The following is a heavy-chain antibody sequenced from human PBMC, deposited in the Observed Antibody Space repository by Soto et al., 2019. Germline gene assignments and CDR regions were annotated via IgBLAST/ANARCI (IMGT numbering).Heavy chain of an antibody. CDR3: ARGTSGYDQNYCYYYGMDV. D-gene: IGHD5-12*01. V-gene: IGHV4-34*01. J-gene: IGHJ6*02. CDR2: INHSGST. Sequence: SETLSLTCAVYCWSFSGYYWSWIRQPPGKGLEWIGEINHSGSTNYNPSLKSRVTISVDTSKNQFSLKLSSVTAADTAVYYCARGTSGYDQNYCYYYGMDVWGQGTTVTVSS. CDR1: CWSFSGYY.